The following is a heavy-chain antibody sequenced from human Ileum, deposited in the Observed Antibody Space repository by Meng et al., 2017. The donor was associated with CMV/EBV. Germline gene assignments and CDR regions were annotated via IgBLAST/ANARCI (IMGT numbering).Heavy chain of an antibody. D-gene: IGHD2-15*01. CDR3: AKGARTSAQPWPSRWFPGDS. CDR1: YS. V-gene: IGHV1-46*01. Sequence: YSINWVRQAPGQGLEWMGVIDPNDGSKGYAQNFEDRVTMTRDTSTSTVYMELSSLTSEDAAVYYCAKGARTSAQPWPSRWFPGDSWGQGTLVTVSS. J-gene: IGHJ4*02. CDR2: IDPNDGSK.